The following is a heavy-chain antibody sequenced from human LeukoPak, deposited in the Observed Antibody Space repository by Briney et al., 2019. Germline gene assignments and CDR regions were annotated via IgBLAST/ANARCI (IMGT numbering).Heavy chain of an antibody. CDR1: GFTFSSYG. D-gene: IGHD1-1*01. Sequence: PGGSLRLSCAASGFTFSSYGMHWVRQAPGKGLEWVAVISYDGSNKYYADPVKGRFTISRDNSKNTLYLQMNSLRAEDTAVYYCAKDSERDYFDYWGQGTLVTVSS. CDR2: ISYDGSNK. CDR3: AKDSERDYFDY. V-gene: IGHV3-30*18. J-gene: IGHJ4*02.